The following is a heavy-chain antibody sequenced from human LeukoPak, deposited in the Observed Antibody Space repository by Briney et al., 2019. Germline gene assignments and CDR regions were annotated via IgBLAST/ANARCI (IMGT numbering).Heavy chain of an antibody. CDR2: ISASGGTT. V-gene: IGHV3-23*01. J-gene: IGHJ4*02. Sequence: GGSLRLSCATSGFTFSSYAMTWVRQAPGKGLEWVSGISASGGTTYYADSVKGRLTISRDNSKNTLSLQMNSLRAEDTAVYYCATVFSSSNEFFDYWGQGALVTVSS. D-gene: IGHD2-2*01. CDR1: GFTFSSYA. CDR3: ATVFSSSNEFFDY.